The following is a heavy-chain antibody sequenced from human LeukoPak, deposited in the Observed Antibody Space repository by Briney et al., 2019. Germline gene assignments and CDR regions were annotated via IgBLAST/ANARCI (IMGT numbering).Heavy chain of an antibody. CDR2: IYTSGIISGNT. J-gene: IGHJ3*02. CDR3: ARDRYYYDTSGYYSTFDT. CDR1: GGSTSSYY. V-gene: IGHV4-4*07. D-gene: IGHD3-22*01. Sequence: SETLSLTCTVSGGSTSSYYWSWIRQPPGKGLEWIGRIYTSGIISGNTNYNPSLKSRVTMSVDTSKNQFSLKLTSVTAADTAVYYCARDRYYYDTSGYYSTFDTWGQGTMVTVSS.